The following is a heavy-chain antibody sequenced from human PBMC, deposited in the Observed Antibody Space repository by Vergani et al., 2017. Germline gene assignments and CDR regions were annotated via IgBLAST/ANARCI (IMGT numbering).Heavy chain of an antibody. J-gene: IGHJ6*02. V-gene: IGHV4-61*02. CDR3: ANHPHYSTSWPFLLLDMDV. CDR2: FYTGGGT. CDR1: GGSISSGSYY. Sequence: QVQLQESGPGLVRPSQTLSLTCTVSGGSISSGSYYWSWFRQPAGKGLEWIGRFYTGGGTSYNPSLKSRVPISVDTSKNQFSLQLSSVTAADTAVYYCANHPHYSTSWPFLLLDMDVWGQGTTVTVSS. D-gene: IGHD6-13*01.